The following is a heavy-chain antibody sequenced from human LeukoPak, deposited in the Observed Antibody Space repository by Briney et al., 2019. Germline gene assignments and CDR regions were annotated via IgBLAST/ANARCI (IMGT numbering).Heavy chain of an antibody. CDR2: IWYDGSNK. CDR3: ARDQIRIADYYYGMDV. V-gene: IGHV3-33*01. CDR1: GFTFSSYG. D-gene: IGHD2-21*01. Sequence: PGGSLRLSCAASGFTFSSYGMQWVRQAPGKGLEWVAVIWYDGSNKYYADSVKGRFTISRDNSKNTLYLQMNSLRAEDTAVYYCARDQIRIADYYYGMDVWGQGTTVTVSS. J-gene: IGHJ6*02.